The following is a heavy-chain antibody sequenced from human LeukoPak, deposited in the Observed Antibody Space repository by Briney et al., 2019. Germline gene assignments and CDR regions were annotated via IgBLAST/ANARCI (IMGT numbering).Heavy chain of an antibody. J-gene: IGHJ5*02. Sequence: PSETLSLTCTVSGYSISSGYYWGWIRRPPGKGREWIGSIYHSGSTYYNPSLKSRVTISVDTSKNQFSLKLSSVTAADTAVYYCAREGDSNSVGWFDPWGQGTLVTVSS. CDR3: AREGDSNSVGWFDP. D-gene: IGHD6-13*01. CDR2: IYHSGST. CDR1: GYSISSGYY. V-gene: IGHV4-38-2*02.